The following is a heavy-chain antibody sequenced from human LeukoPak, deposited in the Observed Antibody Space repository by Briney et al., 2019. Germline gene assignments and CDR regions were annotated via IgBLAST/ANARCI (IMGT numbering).Heavy chain of an antibody. CDR1: GYTFTGYY. V-gene: IGHV1-2*02. J-gene: IGHJ4*02. CDR3: ARSAPNSGSYYLGY. D-gene: IGHD1-26*01. CDR2: INPNSGGT. Sequence: ASVTVSCKASGYTFTGYYMHWVRQAPGQGLEWMGWINPNSGGTNYAQKFQGRVTMTRDTSISTAYMELSRLRSDDTAVYYCARSAPNSGSYYLGYWGQGTLVTVSS.